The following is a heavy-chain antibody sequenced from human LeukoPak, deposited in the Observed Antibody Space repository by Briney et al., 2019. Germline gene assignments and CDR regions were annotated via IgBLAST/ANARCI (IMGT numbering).Heavy chain of an antibody. CDR1: GGSFSGYY. V-gene: IGHV4-34*01. CDR2: INHSGST. D-gene: IGHD6-13*01. CDR3: ARDRYSSSWKPTGWFDP. J-gene: IGHJ5*02. Sequence: SETLSLTCAVYGGSFSGYYWSWIRQSPGKGLEWIGEINHSGSTYYNPSLKSRVTISVDTSKNQFSLKLSSVTAADTAVYYCARDRYSSSWKPTGWFDPWGQGTLVTVSS.